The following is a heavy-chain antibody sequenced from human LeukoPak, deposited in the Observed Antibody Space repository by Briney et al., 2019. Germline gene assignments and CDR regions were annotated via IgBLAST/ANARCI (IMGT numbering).Heavy chain of an antibody. CDR3: ARVGYDSSGSYPDY. D-gene: IGHD3-22*01. J-gene: IGHJ4*02. CDR1: GFTFSSYG. CDR2: IWSDGSKK. V-gene: IGHV3-33*01. Sequence: GGSLRLSCAASGFTFSSYGMHWVRQAPGKGLEWVAVIWSDGSKKYYVDSVKGRFTISRDNSRNTLYLQMSSLRAEDTAVYYCARVGYDSSGSYPDYWGQGTLVTVPS.